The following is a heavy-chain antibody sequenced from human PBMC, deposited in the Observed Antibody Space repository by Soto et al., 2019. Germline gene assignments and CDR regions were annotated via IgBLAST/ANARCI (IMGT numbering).Heavy chain of an antibody. Sequence: EVQLVESGGGLVKPGGSLRLSCAASGFTFSNAWLSWVRQAPGKGQEWVGRIKSKTDGGTTDYAAPVKGRFTISRDDSKNTLYLQMNSLETADTAVYYWTTDIIVVVPDEFDYGGQGSLVTVAS. D-gene: IGHD2-2*01. V-gene: IGHV3-15*01. CDR2: IKSKTDGGTT. J-gene: IGHJ4*02. CDR3: TTDIIVVVPDEFDY. CDR1: GFTFSNAW.